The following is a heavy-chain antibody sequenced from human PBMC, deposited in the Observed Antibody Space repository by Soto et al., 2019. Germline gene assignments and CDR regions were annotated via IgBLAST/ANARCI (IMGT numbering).Heavy chain of an antibody. D-gene: IGHD5-18*01. CDR1: GFTFSASY. CDR3: ARYGYSYSARFFDY. Sequence: PGGSLRLSCSASGFTFSASYMSWVRQAPGKGLEWIGSIYHTESTYYNPSLKSRVTMSVDTSKNQLSLKLSSMTAADTAVYFCARYGYSYSARFFDYWGQGTRVTVSS. CDR2: IYHTEST. J-gene: IGHJ4*02. V-gene: IGHV4-38-2*01.